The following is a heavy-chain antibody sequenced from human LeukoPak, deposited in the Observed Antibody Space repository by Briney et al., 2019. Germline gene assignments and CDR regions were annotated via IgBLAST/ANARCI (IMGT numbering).Heavy chain of an antibody. CDR3: ARGRITMIVYGAGDAFDI. V-gene: IGHV1-69*05. D-gene: IGHD3-22*01. Sequence: SVKVSCKASGYTFTSYGISWVRQAPGQGLEWMGRIIPIFGTANYAQKFQGRVTITTDESTSTAYMELSSLRSEDTAVYYCARGRITMIVYGAGDAFDIWGQGTMVTVSS. J-gene: IGHJ3*02. CDR2: IIPIFGTA. CDR1: GYTFTSYG.